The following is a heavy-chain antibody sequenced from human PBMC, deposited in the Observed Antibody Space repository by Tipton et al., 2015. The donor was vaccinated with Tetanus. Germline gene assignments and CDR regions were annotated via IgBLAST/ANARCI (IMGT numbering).Heavy chain of an antibody. D-gene: IGHD6-13*01. V-gene: IGHV4-34*01. Sequence: TLSLTCAVYGGSFSGYYWSWIRQPPGKGLEWIGSIYYSGSTYYNPSLKSRVTISVDTSKNQFSLKLSSVTAADTAVYYCARLVPYSSSWTDYYGMDVWGQGTTVTVSS. CDR2: IYYSGST. CDR1: GGSFSGYY. J-gene: IGHJ6*02. CDR3: ARLVPYSSSWTDYYGMDV.